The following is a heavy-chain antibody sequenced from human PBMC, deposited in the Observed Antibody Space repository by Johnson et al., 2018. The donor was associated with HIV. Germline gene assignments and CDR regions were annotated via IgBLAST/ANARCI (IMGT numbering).Heavy chain of an antibody. Sequence: VQLVESGGGLVKPGGSLRLSCAASGFTFSSYWMSWVRQAPGKGLEWVGRIKSKTDGGTTDYAAPVKGRFTISRDDSKNTLYLQMNSLKTEDTAVYYCTTDQGYYGDAFDIWGQGTMVTVSS. CDR2: IKSKTDGGTT. D-gene: IGHD3-10*01. CDR1: GFTFSSYW. CDR3: TTDQGYYGDAFDI. J-gene: IGHJ3*02. V-gene: IGHV3-15*01.